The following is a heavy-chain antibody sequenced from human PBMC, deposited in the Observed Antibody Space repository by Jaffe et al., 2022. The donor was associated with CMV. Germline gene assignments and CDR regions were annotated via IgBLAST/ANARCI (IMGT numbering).Heavy chain of an antibody. J-gene: IGHJ5*02. CDR1: GFTFSDYY. CDR3: ARDRGFPGDGYKGDKNNWFDP. Sequence: QVQLVESGGGLVKPGGSLRLSCAASGFTFSDYYMSWIRQAPGKGLEWVSYISSSGSTIYYADSVKGRFTISRDNAKNSLYLQMNSLRAEDTAVYYCARDRGFPGDGYKGDKNNWFDPWGQGTLVTVSS. V-gene: IGHV3-11*01. D-gene: IGHD3-10*01. CDR2: ISSSGSTI.